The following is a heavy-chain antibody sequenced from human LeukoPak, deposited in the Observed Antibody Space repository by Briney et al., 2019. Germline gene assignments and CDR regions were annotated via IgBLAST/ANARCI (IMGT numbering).Heavy chain of an antibody. Sequence: ASVKVSCKASGYTFTSYGISWVRQAPGQGLEWMGWISAYNGNTNYAQKLQGRVTMTTDTSTSTAYMELRSLRSDDTAVYYCARAVDIVATRGFWFGPWGQGTLVTVSS. CDR2: ISAYNGNT. D-gene: IGHD5-12*01. CDR1: GYTFTSYG. J-gene: IGHJ5*02. CDR3: ARAVDIVATRGFWFGP. V-gene: IGHV1-18*01.